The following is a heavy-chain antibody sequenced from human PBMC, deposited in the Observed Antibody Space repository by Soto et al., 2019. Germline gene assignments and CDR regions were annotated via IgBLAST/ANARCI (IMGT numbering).Heavy chain of an antibody. CDR1: GYTFTSYY. J-gene: IGHJ4*02. V-gene: IGHV1-69*13. CDR2: IIPIFGTA. D-gene: IGHD5-12*01. Sequence: SVKVSCKASGYTFTSYYIHWVRQAPGQGLEWMGGIIPIFGTANYAQKFQGRVTITADESTSTAYMELSSLRSEDTAVYYCARGWLPGVFDYWGQGTLVTVSS. CDR3: ARGWLPGVFDY.